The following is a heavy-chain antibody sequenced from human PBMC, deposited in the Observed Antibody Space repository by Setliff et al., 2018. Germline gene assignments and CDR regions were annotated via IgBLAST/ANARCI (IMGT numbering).Heavy chain of an antibody. CDR1: GFTFSSYW. J-gene: IGHJ4*02. CDR3: IVAGNYFDY. Sequence: GGSLRLSCAASGFTFSSYWMHWVRQDPGKGLVWVSRVNDDGSSAMYADSVKGRFTMSRDNAKNTLYLQMNSLRAEDTAVYYCIVAGNYFDYWGQGTLVTVSS. D-gene: IGHD5-12*01. CDR2: VNDDGSSA. V-gene: IGHV3-74*03.